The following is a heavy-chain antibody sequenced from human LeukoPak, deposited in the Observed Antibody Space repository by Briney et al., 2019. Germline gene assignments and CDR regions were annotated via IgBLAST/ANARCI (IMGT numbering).Heavy chain of an antibody. D-gene: IGHD2-15*01. V-gene: IGHV4-4*07. CDR1: GASITSYY. Sequence: SETLSLACSVSGASITSYYWSWIRRPAGRGLEWIRRVSTCGNTRYKPSLQSRVHMSMDTSKNQCSLRLNSVTAADTAMYFCAAFLCSPVGPCYPERFWSQGTLVTVSS. CDR2: VSTCGNT. J-gene: IGHJ4*02. CDR3: AAFLCSPVGPCYPERF.